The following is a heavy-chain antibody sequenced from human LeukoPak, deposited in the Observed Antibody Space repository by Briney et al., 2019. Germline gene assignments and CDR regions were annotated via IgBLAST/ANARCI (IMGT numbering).Heavy chain of an antibody. V-gene: IGHV3-23*01. J-gene: IGHJ4*02. CDR1: GFTVSSNY. CDR2: ISGSGGST. Sequence: PGGSLRLSCAASGFTVSSNYMSWVRQAPGKGLEWVSAISGSGGSTYYADSVKGRFTISRDNSKNTLFLQMNSLRAEDTAVYYCAKAMDFWSGRYFDYWGQGTLVTVSS. CDR3: AKAMDFWSGRYFDY. D-gene: IGHD3-3*01.